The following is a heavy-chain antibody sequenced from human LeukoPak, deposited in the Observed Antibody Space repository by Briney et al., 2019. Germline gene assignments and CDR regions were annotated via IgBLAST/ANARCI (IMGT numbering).Heavy chain of an antibody. Sequence: SETLSLTCTVSGDSISSSYLSCIRQPPGKGLEWIGYIYYSGNTNYNPSLKSRVTISVDTSRNRFSLKLSSVTAADTAVYYCARHRNFFDYWGQGILVTVSS. J-gene: IGHJ4*02. V-gene: IGHV4-59*01. D-gene: IGHD2/OR15-2a*01. CDR3: ARHRNFFDY. CDR2: IYYSGNT. CDR1: GDSISSSY.